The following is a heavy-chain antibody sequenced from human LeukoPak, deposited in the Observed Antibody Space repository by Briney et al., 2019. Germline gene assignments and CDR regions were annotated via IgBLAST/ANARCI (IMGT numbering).Heavy chain of an antibody. CDR2: ISGSGGST. J-gene: IGHJ4*02. CDR1: EFTFSSYA. CDR3: AKRRSMVGYFDY. D-gene: IGHD3-10*01. Sequence: GGSLRLSCAASEFTFSSYAMSWVRQAPGKGLEWISVISGSGGSTYYADSVKGRFTISRDNSKNTLYLQMNSLRAEDTAVYYCAKRRSMVGYFDYWGQGTLVTVSS. V-gene: IGHV3-23*01.